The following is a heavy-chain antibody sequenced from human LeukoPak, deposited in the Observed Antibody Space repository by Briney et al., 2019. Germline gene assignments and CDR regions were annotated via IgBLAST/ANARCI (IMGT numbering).Heavy chain of an antibody. CDR2: INWTGGST. D-gene: IGHD3-3*01. CDR1: GLTFSSHG. Sequence: GGSLRLSCAASGLTFSSHGMSWVRQAPGKGLEWVSGINWTGGSTGYADSVKGRFTISRDNAKNSLYLQMNSLRAEDTAVYYCARDPRGFLEWFTGGVDYWGQGTLVTVSS. CDR3: ARDPRGFLEWFTGGVDY. J-gene: IGHJ4*02. V-gene: IGHV3-20*04.